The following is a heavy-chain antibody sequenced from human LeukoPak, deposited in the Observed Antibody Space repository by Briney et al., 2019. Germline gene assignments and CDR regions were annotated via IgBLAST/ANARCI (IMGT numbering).Heavy chain of an antibody. CDR2: IKQDGSEK. CDR1: GFTFSSYW. V-gene: IGHV3-7*01. CDR3: VGHSSPTPLYYFDY. J-gene: IGHJ4*02. Sequence: HPGGSLRLSCAASGFTFSSYWMSWVRQAPGKGLEWVANIKQDGSEKYYVDSVKGRFTISRDNAKNSLYLQMNSLRVEDTAVYYCVGHSSPTPLYYFDYWGQGTLVTVSS. D-gene: IGHD6-13*01.